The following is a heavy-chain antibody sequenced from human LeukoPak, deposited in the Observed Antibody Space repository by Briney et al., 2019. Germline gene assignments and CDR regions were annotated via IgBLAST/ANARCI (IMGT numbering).Heavy chain of an antibody. CDR3: ARDLGIAAAGTGGYFDY. D-gene: IGHD6-13*01. CDR1: GGSISSYY. Sequence: SETLSLTCTVSGGSISSYYWSWIRRPAGKGLEWIGRIYTSGSTNYNPSLKSRVTMSVDTSKNQFSLKLSSVTAADTAVYYCARDLGIAAAGTGGYFDYWGQGTLVTVSS. V-gene: IGHV4-4*07. CDR2: IYTSGST. J-gene: IGHJ4*02.